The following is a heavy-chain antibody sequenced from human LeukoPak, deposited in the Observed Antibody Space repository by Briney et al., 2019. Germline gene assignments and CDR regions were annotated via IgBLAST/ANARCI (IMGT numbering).Heavy chain of an antibody. CDR3: ARGIVVVNDAFDI. CDR1: GFTFSSYS. Sequence: GGSLRLSCAASGFTFSSYSMNWVRQAPGKGLEWVSAISGSGGSTYYADSVKGRFTISRDNSKNTLYLQMNSLRAEDTAVYYCARGIVVVNDAFDIWGQGTMVTVSS. V-gene: IGHV3-23*01. D-gene: IGHD3-22*01. CDR2: ISGSGGST. J-gene: IGHJ3*02.